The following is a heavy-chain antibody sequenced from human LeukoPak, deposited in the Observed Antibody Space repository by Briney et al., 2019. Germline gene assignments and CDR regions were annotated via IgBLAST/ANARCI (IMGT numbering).Heavy chain of an antibody. V-gene: IGHV3-53*01. CDR2: IYTGGST. J-gene: IGHJ4*02. D-gene: IGHD3-10*01. CDR3: AREYRGEYYFAY. CDR1: GFTVSSNY. Sequence: GGSLRLSCAASGFTVSSNYMTWVRQAPGKGLEWVSFIYTGGSTYYADSVKGRFTISRDNSKNTLYLQMSSLRVEDTAVYYCAREYRGEYYFAYWGQGTLVTVSS.